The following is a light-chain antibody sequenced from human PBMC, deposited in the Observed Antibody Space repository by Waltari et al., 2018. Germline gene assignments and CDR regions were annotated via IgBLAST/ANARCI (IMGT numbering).Light chain of an antibody. CDR1: SSDVGDYDF. Sequence: QSALTQPRSVSGSPGQSVTISCTGTSSDVGDYDFVSWYQQYPGNAPKLMIYDVSKRPSGAPGRFSGSKSGNTASLTISGLQAEDEADYYCCSYAGTYTFVFGSGTKVTVL. CDR2: DVS. J-gene: IGLJ6*01. CDR3: CSYAGTYTFV. V-gene: IGLV2-11*01.